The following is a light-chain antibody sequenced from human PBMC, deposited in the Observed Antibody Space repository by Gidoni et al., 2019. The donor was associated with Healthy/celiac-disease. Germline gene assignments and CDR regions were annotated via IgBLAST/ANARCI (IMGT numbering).Light chain of an antibody. CDR1: QSLLHSNGYNY. CDR2: LGS. V-gene: IGKV2-28*01. J-gene: IGKJ1*01. Sequence: IVITQSPLSLPVTPGEPAPISCRSSQSLLHSNGYNYLDWYLQKPGQSPQLLIYLGSNRASGVPDRFSGSGSGTDFTLKISRVEAEDVGVYYCMQALQTPRTFGQGTKVEIK. CDR3: MQALQTPRT.